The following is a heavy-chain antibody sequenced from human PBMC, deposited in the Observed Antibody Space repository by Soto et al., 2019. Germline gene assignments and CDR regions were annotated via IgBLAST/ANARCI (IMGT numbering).Heavy chain of an antibody. CDR1: GFTFSSYA. CDR2: ISYDGSNK. V-gene: IGHV3-30-3*01. CDR3: ARGPQFP. Sequence: QVQLVESGGGVVQPGRSLRLSCAASGFTFSSYAMHWVRQAPGKGLEWVAVISYDGSNKYYADSVKGRFTISRDNSKNTLYMQMNSLRAEDTAVYYCARGPQFPGGQGTLVTVSS. J-gene: IGHJ5*02.